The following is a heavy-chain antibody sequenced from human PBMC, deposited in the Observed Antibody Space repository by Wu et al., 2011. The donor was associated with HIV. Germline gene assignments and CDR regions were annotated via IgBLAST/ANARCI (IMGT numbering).Heavy chain of an antibody. D-gene: IGHD3-9*01. CDR1: GGTFNSYA. V-gene: IGHV1-69*04. J-gene: IGHJ3*02. CDR2: IIPILRRP. CDR3: ATRQTPYIDVLTERVAAAGENDVFEI. Sequence: QVQPVQSGAEVKKPGSSVKVSCKASGGTFNSYAISWVRQAPGQGLEWMGRIIPILRRPNYAQKFQGRVTITADKSTTTLDLSSLTFDDTAVYYCATRQTPYIDVLTERVAAAGENDVFEIWGQGTTVTVSS.